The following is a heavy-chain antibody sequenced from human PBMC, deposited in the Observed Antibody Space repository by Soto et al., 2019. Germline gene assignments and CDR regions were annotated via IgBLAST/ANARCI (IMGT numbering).Heavy chain of an antibody. CDR3: ARGSRYGDY. J-gene: IGHJ4*02. V-gene: IGHV3-23*01. CDR1: GFTFSSYA. CDR2: ISGSGGST. Sequence: GGSLRLSCAASGFTFSSYAMSWFRQAPGKGLEWVSAISGSGGSTYYADSVKGRFTISIDNSKNTLYLQMNSLRAEDSAVYYCARGSRYGDYWGQGTLVTVSS. D-gene: IGHD4-17*01.